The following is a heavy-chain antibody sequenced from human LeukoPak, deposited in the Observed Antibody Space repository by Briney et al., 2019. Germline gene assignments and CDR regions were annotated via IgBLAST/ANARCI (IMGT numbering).Heavy chain of an antibody. V-gene: IGHV1-2*02. Sequence: GASVKVSCKASGYTFTGYYMHWVRQAPGQGLEWMGWINPNSGGTNYAQKFQGRVTMTRDTSISTAYMELSRLRSDDTAVYYCARDGGYQLPEYWFDPWGQGTLVTVSS. J-gene: IGHJ5*02. D-gene: IGHD2-2*01. CDR3: ARDGGYQLPEYWFDP. CDR1: GYTFTGYY. CDR2: INPNSGGT.